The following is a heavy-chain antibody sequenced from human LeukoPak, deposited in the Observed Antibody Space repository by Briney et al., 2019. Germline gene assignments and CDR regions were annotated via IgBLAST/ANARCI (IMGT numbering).Heavy chain of an antibody. V-gene: IGHV4-34*01. J-gene: IGHJ4*02. CDR1: GGSFSGYY. CDR3: ARARYIFSENWKYDY. D-gene: IGHD1-1*01. CDR2: INHSGST. Sequence: SETLSLTCAVYGGSFSGYYWSWIRQPPGKGLEWIGEINHSGSTNYNPSLKSRVTISVDTSKNQFSLKLSSVTAADTAVYYCARARYIFSENWKYDYWGQGTLVTVSS.